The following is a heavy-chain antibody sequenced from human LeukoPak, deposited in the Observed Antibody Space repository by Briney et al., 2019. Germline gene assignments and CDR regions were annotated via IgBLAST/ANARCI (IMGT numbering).Heavy chain of an antibody. CDR1: GGSISSYY. CDR2: IYYSGST. Sequence: PSETLSLTCTVSGGSISSYYWSWIRQPPGKGLEWIGYIYYSGSTNYNPSLKSRVTISVDTSKNQFSLKLSSVTAADTAVYYCARVSSGWFLPSYYYYMDVWGKGTTVTVSS. J-gene: IGHJ6*03. D-gene: IGHD6-19*01. CDR3: ARVSSGWFLPSYYYYMDV. V-gene: IGHV4-59*12.